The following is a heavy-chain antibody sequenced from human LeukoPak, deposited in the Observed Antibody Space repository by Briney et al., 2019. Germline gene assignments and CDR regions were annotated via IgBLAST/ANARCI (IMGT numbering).Heavy chain of an antibody. J-gene: IGHJ4*02. D-gene: IGHD3-10*01. Sequence: PGGSLRLSCAASGFTFSSYGMHWVRQAPGKGLEWVAFIRYDGSNKYYADSVKRRSTISRDNSKNTLYLQMNSLRAEDTAVYYCARADVRFCDYWGQGTLVTVSS. CDR2: IRYDGSNK. CDR1: GFTFSSYG. V-gene: IGHV3-30*02. CDR3: ARADVRFCDY.